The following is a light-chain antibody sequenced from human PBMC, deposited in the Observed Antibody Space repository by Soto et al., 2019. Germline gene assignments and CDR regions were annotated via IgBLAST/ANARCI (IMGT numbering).Light chain of an antibody. Sequence: EIVMPQSPATLSVSPGDGATLSCRASQSVRSYLAWYQQKPGQAPRLLIYGASTRATGIPARFSGSGSGTEFTLSISSLQSEDFAVYYCQQYSKWPPLTFGGGTKVEIK. V-gene: IGKV3-15*01. CDR1: QSVRSY. CDR2: GAS. CDR3: QQYSKWPPLT. J-gene: IGKJ4*01.